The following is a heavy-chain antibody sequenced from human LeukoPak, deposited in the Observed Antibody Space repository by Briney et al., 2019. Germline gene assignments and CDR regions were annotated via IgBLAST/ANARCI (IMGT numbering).Heavy chain of an antibody. D-gene: IGHD1-14*01. CDR2: LKGDGRT. J-gene: IGHJ4*02. Sequence: QPGGSLRLSCAVSGFSISKYWMDWVRQAPGKGPVWVSHLKGDGRTTYADSVKGRFTISRDNAKNTLYLQMDSLRAEDTAVYYCVRENNGIDYWGQGTLVTVSS. CDR3: VRENNGIDY. V-gene: IGHV3-74*03. CDR1: GFSISKYW.